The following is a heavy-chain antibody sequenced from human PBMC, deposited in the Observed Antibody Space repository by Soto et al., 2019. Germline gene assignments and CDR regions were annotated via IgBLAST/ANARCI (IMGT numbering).Heavy chain of an antibody. D-gene: IGHD2-21*01. V-gene: IGHV3-11*06. CDR3: VRGGGGGQFDS. Sequence: GGSLRLSCEVSGFTFSDFYMSWIRQSPGKGLEWLSYISPKSNYKQYAESVKGRHTISRDNAKNPLSLQMNSLRVEDTAVYYCVRGGGGGQFDSWGQGTLVTVSS. CDR2: ISPKSNYK. CDR1: GFTFSDFY. J-gene: IGHJ4*02.